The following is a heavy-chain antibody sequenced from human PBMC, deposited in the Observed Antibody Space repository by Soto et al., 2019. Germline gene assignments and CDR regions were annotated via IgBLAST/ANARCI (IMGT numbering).Heavy chain of an antibody. CDR3: AKDEGVMVVAEPDY. D-gene: IGHD2-15*01. J-gene: IGHJ4*02. Sequence: QVQLVESGGGVVQPGRSLRLSCAASGFTFSTYGMHWVRQAPGKGLEWVAVISYDGTNKYYADSVKGRFTISRDNSKNALYLQMNSLRAEDTAVYYCAKDEGVMVVAEPDYWGQGTLVTVSS. CDR1: GFTFSTYG. V-gene: IGHV3-30*18. CDR2: ISYDGTNK.